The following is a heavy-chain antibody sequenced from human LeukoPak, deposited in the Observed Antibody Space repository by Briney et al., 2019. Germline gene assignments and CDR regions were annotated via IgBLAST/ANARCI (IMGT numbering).Heavy chain of an antibody. V-gene: IGHV3-74*01. D-gene: IGHD2-21*02. CDR1: GFTFNKYW. CDR3: ARELPREVTLDY. CDR2: INTDGSRT. Sequence: GGSLRLSCAASGFTFNKYWLTWVRQAPGKGLVWVSRINTDGSRTSYADSVKGRFTISRDNAKNTLYLQMNSLRAEDTGVYYCARELPREVTLDYWGQGTLVTVSS. J-gene: IGHJ4*02.